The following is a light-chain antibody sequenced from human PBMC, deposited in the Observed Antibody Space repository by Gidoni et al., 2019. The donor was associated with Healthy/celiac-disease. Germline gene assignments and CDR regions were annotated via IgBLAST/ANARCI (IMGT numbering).Light chain of an antibody. V-gene: IGKV4-1*01. CDR1: QSVLCSSNNKNY. CDR2: WAS. CDR3: QQYYSTPYT. J-gene: IGKJ2*01. Sequence: DIVMTQSPDSLAVSLGESATINCKSSQSVLCSSNNKNYLAWYQQKPGQPPKLLIYWASTRESGVPDRFSGSGSGTDFTLTISSLQAEDVAVYYCQQYYSTPYTFGQGTKLEIK.